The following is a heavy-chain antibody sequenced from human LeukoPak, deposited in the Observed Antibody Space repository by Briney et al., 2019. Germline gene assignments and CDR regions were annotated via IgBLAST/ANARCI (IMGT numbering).Heavy chain of an antibody. J-gene: IGHJ4*02. CDR3: ARDYWWNYDY. D-gene: IGHD1-7*01. V-gene: IGHV3-30-3*01. CDR1: KFTFMNYA. CDR2: ISKDGSDK. Sequence: GGSLRLSCTASKFTFMNYAMHWVRQAPGKGLEWVAVISKDGSDKYYPGSVRGRFTISRDNSKNTIYLQMDSLRAEDTAIYYCARDYWWNYDYWGQGTLVTVSS.